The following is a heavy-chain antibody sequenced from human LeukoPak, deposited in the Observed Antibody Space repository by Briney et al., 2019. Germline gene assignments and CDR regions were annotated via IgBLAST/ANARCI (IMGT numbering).Heavy chain of an antibody. CDR3: ARGSDPYYYGSGSQYYFDY. CDR1: GGSISSGGYS. Sequence: SETLSLTCAVSGGSISSGGYSWSWIRQPPGKGLEWIGYIYHSGSTYYNLSLKSRVTISVDRSKNQFSLKLSSVTAADTAVYYCARGSDPYYYGSGSQYYFDYWGQGTLVTVSS. D-gene: IGHD3-10*01. CDR2: IYHSGST. J-gene: IGHJ4*02. V-gene: IGHV4-30-2*01.